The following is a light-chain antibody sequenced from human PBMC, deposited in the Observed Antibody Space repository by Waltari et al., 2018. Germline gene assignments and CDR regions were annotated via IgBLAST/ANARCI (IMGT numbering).Light chain of an antibody. J-gene: IGLJ2*01. V-gene: IGLV2-14*03. CDR2: DVS. CDR3: NSYASNSNGL. Sequence: QSALTQPASVSGSPAQSITISCTGTSSDVGRYNYVSWYQQHPGKAPKLLIDDVSNRPSGVPSRFSGSKSGNTASLTISGLQAADEAHYYCNSYASNSNGLFGGGTKLTIL. CDR1: SSDVGRYNY.